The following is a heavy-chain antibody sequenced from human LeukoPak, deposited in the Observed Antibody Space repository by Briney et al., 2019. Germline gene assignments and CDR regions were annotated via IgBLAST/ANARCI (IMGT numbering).Heavy chain of an antibody. Sequence: PGGSLRLSCAASGFTFNNYAMNWVRQAPGKGLEWVSAISGTSSYVHYADSVKGRFTISRDNAKSSLYLQMNTLRAEDTAVYYCARDQGTMVREVPADYWGQGTLVTVSS. CDR2: ISGTSSYV. CDR3: ARDQGTMVREVPADY. V-gene: IGHV3-21*06. D-gene: IGHD3-10*01. CDR1: GFTFNNYA. J-gene: IGHJ4*02.